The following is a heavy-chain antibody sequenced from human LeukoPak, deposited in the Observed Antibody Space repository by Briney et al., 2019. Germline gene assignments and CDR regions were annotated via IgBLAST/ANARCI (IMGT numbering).Heavy chain of an antibody. CDR2: IYYNGST. CDR3: ARDRAAGSDWLDP. D-gene: IGHD3-10*01. Sequence: PSETLSLTCSVCGGSIGLYHWSWIRQPPGKGLEWIGYIYYNGSTRYNPSLKSRVTMSVDTSKKQFSLNLTSVTAADTAVYYCARDRAAGSDWLDPWGQGTLVTVSS. J-gene: IGHJ5*02. V-gene: IGHV4-59*01. CDR1: GGSIGLYH.